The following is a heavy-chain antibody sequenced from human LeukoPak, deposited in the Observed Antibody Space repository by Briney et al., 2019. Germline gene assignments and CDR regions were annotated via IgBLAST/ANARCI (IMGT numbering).Heavy chain of an antibody. D-gene: IGHD2-2*01. CDR2: IFTSGST. Sequence: SETLSLTCTVSGGSISSYYWSWIRQPAGKGLEWIGRIFTSGSTNYNPSLKSRVTMSVDTPKNQFSLKLSSVTAADTAVYYCARDLYCSSTSCYRFDPWGQGTLVTVSS. J-gene: IGHJ5*02. CDR1: GGSISSYY. CDR3: ARDLYCSSTSCYRFDP. V-gene: IGHV4-4*07.